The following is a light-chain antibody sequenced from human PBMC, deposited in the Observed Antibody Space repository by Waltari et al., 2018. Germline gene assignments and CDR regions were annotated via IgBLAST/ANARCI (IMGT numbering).Light chain of an antibody. CDR3: QQHGSSPSPT. CDR2: GAS. Sequence: EIVLTPSPGTLSLSPGERATLSCRASQSVSSGYLAWYQQKPGQAPRLLIYGASSRATGIPDRFSGSGSGTDFTLTISRLEPEDFAVYYCQQHGSSPSPTFGGGTKVEIK. V-gene: IGKV3-20*01. J-gene: IGKJ4*01. CDR1: QSVSSGY.